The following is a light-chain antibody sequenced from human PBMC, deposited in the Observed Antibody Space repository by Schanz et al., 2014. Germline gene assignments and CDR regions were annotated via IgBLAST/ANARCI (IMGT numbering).Light chain of an antibody. J-gene: IGLJ2*01. CDR2: DVT. V-gene: IGLV2-8*01. CDR1: SSDVGAYNY. Sequence: QSALTQPPSASGSPGQSVTISCTGTSSDVGAYNYVSWYQQHPGKAPKLIISDVTRRPSGVPDRFSGSKSGNTASLTISGLQAEDEADYYCYAGSYTQFGGGTKVTVL. CDR3: YAGSYTQ.